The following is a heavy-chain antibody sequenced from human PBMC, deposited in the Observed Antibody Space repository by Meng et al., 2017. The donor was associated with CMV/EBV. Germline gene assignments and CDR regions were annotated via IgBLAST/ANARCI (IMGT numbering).Heavy chain of an antibody. V-gene: IGHV1-2*02. CDR1: YTFTGYY. CDR3: ARVPDTIFGVVIKYFQH. Sequence: YTFTGYYMHWVQQAPGQGLEWMGWINPNSGGTNYAQKFQGRVTMTRDTSISTAYMELSRLRSDDTAVYYCARVPDTIFGVVIKYFQHWGQGTLVTVSS. CDR2: INPNSGGT. D-gene: IGHD3-3*01. J-gene: IGHJ1*01.